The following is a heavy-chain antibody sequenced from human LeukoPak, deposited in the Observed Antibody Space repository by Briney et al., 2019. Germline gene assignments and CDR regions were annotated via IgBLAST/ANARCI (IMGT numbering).Heavy chain of an antibody. CDR2: IYYSGST. Sequence: PSETLSLTCTVSGGSISSSSYYWGWIRQPPGKGLEWIGSIYYSGSTYYNPSLKSRVTMSVDTSKNQFSLKLSSVTAADTAVYYCARAPGPGQSGWFDPWGQGTLVTVSS. D-gene: IGHD6-19*01. CDR1: GGSISSSSYY. CDR3: ARAPGPGQSGWFDP. J-gene: IGHJ5*02. V-gene: IGHV4-39*07.